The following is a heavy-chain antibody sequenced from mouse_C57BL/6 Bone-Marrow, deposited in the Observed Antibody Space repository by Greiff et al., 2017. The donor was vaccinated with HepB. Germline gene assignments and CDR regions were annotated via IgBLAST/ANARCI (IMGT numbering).Heavy chain of an antibody. CDR2: INPNYGTT. D-gene: IGHD3-2*02. J-gene: IGHJ2*01. CDR3: ARSRGQLRLYYFDY. CDR1: GYSFTDYN. Sequence: EVQLQQSGPELVKPGASVKISCKASGYSFTDYNMNWVKQSNGKSLEWIGVINPNYGTTSYNQKFKGKATLTVDQSSSTAYMQLNSLTSEDSAVYCCARSRGQLRLYYFDYWGQGTTLTVSS. V-gene: IGHV1-39*01.